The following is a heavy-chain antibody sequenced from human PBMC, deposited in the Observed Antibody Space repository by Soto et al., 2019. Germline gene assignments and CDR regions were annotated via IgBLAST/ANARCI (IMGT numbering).Heavy chain of an antibody. D-gene: IGHD3-16*01. CDR3: ARDRLATPGEIDY. V-gene: IGHV3-21*01. J-gene: IGHJ4*02. CDR2: ISSSSSYI. CDR1: GFTFSSYS. Sequence: PGGSLRLSCAASGFTFSSYSMNWVRQAPGKGLEWVSSISSSSSYIYYADSVKGRFTISRDNAKNSLYLQMNSLRAEDTAVYYCARDRLATPGEIDYWGQGTLVTAPQ.